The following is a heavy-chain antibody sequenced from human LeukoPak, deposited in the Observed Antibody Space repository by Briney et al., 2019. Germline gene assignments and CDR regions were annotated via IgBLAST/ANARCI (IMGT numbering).Heavy chain of an antibody. CDR3: ARETGGYFDY. V-gene: IGHV3-66*01. CDR2: IYNGGGT. CDR1: GLPVSSNY. D-gene: IGHD7-27*01. Sequence: GGSLTLPCALSGLPVSSNYMRWVRPAPGRGLGWVSVIYNGGGTYYADSLKGRFIISRDNSKNTLYLQMNRLRAEDTAVYYSARETGGYFDYWGQGALVTVSS. J-gene: IGHJ4*02.